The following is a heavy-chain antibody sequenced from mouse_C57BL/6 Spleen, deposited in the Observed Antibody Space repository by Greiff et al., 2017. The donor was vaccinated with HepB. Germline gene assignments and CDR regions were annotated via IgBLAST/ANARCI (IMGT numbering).Heavy chain of an antibody. V-gene: IGHV5-17*01. CDR3: ARQNLPFYAMDY. Sequence: EVHLVESGGGLVKPGGSLKLSCAASGFTFSDYGMHWVRQAPEKGLEWVAYISSGSSTIYYADTVKGRFTISRDNAKNTLFLQMTSLRSEDTAMYYCARQNLPFYAMDYWGQGTSVTVSS. D-gene: IGHD2-1*01. J-gene: IGHJ4*01. CDR2: ISSGSSTI. CDR1: GFTFSDYG.